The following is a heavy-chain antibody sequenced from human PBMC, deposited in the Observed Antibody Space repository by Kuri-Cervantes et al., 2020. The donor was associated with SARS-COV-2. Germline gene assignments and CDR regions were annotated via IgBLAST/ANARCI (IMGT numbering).Heavy chain of an antibody. J-gene: IGHJ6*03. V-gene: IGHV4-59*08. D-gene: IGHD1-26*01. CDR3: ATVWVGYMDV. CDR2: IYYSGST. Sequence: SETLSLTCTVSGGSISSYYWSWIRQPPGKGLEWIGYIYYSGSTNYNPSLKSRVTISVDTSKNQFSLKLSSVTAADTAVYYCATVWVGYMDVWGKGTTVTVSS. CDR1: GGSISSYY.